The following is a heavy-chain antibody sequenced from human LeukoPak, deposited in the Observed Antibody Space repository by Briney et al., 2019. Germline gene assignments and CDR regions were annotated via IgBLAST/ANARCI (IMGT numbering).Heavy chain of an antibody. V-gene: IGHV4-38-2*02. J-gene: IGHJ6*03. Sequence: SETLSLTCSVSGYSISSGYYWGWVRQSTGQGLEWIGTVYHSGSTYYNPSLRSRVSISMETSKNQFSLKLRSVTAADTAVYFCARGGRYMSASWYRSVYYYMDVWGKGTTVTVSS. CDR2: VYHSGST. D-gene: IGHD6-13*01. CDR1: GYSISSGYY. CDR3: ARGGRYMSASWYRSVYYYMDV.